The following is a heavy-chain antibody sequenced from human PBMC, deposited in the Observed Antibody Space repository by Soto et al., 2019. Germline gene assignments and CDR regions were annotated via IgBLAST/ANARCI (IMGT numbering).Heavy chain of an antibody. CDR3: ARGGCSGGSCYPFDY. D-gene: IGHD2-15*01. CDR2: INHSGST. V-gene: IGHV4-34*01. CDR1: GGSFSGYY. Sequence: QVQLQQWGAGLLKPSETLSLTCAVYGGSFSGYYWSWIRQPPGKGLEWIGEINHSGSTNYNPSLKGRVTISVDTSKNQFSLKLSSVTAADTAVYYCARGGCSGGSCYPFDYWGQGTLVTVSS. J-gene: IGHJ4*02.